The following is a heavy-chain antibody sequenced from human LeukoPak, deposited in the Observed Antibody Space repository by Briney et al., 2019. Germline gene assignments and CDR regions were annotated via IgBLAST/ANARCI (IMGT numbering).Heavy chain of an antibody. D-gene: IGHD3-10*01. CDR1: GFTFSSCA. V-gene: IGHV3-23*01. J-gene: IGHJ4*02. CDR3: ASRDYYGSGTYYNPLHY. Sequence: PGGSLRLSCAASGFTFSSCAMSWVRLAPGKGLEWVSAVSGSGSNTYYADSVKGRFTISRDNSRNTLYLQMNSLRAEDTAVYYCASRDYYGSGTYYNPLHYWGQGTLVTASS. CDR2: VSGSGSNT.